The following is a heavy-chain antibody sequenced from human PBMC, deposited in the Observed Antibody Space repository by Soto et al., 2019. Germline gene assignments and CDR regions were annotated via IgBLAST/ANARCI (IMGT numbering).Heavy chain of an antibody. D-gene: IGHD2-15*01. CDR3: AKGGCSGGSCYIDY. CDR2: IGGTNGRT. Sequence: PGGSLRLSCAASEFTFSSYAMNWVRQAPGKGLEWVSTIGGTNGRTYYADSVKGRFTISRDNSKNTLYLQMNSLRAEDTALYYCAKGGCSGGSCYIDYWGQGTLVTVSS. V-gene: IGHV3-23*01. CDR1: EFTFSSYA. J-gene: IGHJ4*02.